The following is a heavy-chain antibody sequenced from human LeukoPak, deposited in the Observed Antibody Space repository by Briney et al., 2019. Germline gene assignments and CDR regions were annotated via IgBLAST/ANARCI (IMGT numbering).Heavy chain of an antibody. D-gene: IGHD6-19*01. CDR1: GFTFSSYA. V-gene: IGHV3-23*01. Sequence: PGGSLRLSCAASGFTFSSYATSWVRQAPGKGLEWVSAISGSGGSTYYADSVKGRFTISRDNSKNTLYLQMNSLRAEDTAVYYCAKAPLSIAVAGTRWFDPWGQGTLVTVSS. CDR3: AKAPLSIAVAGTRWFDP. J-gene: IGHJ5*02. CDR2: ISGSGGST.